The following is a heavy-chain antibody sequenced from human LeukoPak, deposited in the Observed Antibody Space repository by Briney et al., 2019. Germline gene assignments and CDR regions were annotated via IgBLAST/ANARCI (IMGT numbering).Heavy chain of an antibody. D-gene: IGHD6-19*01. CDR2: ITTRGDT. V-gene: IGHV3-13*04. CDR3: ARGLYSSGWYVPELDY. J-gene: IGHJ4*02. Sequence: QPGGSLRLSCAASGFTFSSYDMHWVRQATGKGLEWVSAITTRGDTYYSGSVKGRFTISRENAKNSLYLQMNSLRAGDTAVYYCARGLYSSGWYVPELDYWGQGTLVAVSS. CDR1: GFTFSSYD.